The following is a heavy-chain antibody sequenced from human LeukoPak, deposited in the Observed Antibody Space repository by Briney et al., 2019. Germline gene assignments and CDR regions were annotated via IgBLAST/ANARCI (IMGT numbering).Heavy chain of an antibody. Sequence: GGSLRLSCAASGFTFSNYWMSWFRQAPGKGLEWVANIKQDGSEKYYVDSVKGRFTISRDNAKNSLYLQMNSLRAEDTAVYYCARVGYPYSSGYDPFDYWGQGTLVTVSS. CDR2: IKQDGSEK. J-gene: IGHJ4*02. V-gene: IGHV3-7*01. CDR3: ARVGYPYSSGYDPFDY. D-gene: IGHD3-22*01. CDR1: GFTFSNYW.